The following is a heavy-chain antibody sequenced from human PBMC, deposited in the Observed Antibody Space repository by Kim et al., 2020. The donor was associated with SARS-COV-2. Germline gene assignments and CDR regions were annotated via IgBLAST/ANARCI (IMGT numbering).Heavy chain of an antibody. D-gene: IGHD1-7*01. CDR1: GGSFSGYY. CDR3: ARGEKLELQGFDY. Sequence: SETLSLTCAVYGGSFSGYYWSWIRQPPGKGLEWIGEINHSGSTNYNPSLKSRVTISVDTSKNQFSLKLSSVTAADTAVYYCARGEKLELQGFDYWGQGTLVTVSS. J-gene: IGHJ4*02. CDR2: INHSGST. V-gene: IGHV4-34*01.